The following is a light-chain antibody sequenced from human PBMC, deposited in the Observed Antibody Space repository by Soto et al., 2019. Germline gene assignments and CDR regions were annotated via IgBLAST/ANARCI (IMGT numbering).Light chain of an antibody. CDR1: QSVSSSF. V-gene: IGKV3-20*01. J-gene: IGKJ1*01. CDR2: GAS. Sequence: EIVLTQSPGTLSLSPGERATLSCRASQSVSSSFLAWYQQKPGQAPRLLIYGASSRATGIPDRFSGSGSGTDFTFTISRLEPEDFAVYYCQQYGRSPWTFGQGTKGEIQ. CDR3: QQYGRSPWT.